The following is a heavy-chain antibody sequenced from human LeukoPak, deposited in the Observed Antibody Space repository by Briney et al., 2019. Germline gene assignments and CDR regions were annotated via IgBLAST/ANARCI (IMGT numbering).Heavy chain of an antibody. CDR2: IKQDGSEK. CDR3: AKDLHYGSADY. CDR1: GFTLSSYW. J-gene: IGHJ4*02. V-gene: IGHV3-7*01. Sequence: GGSLRLSCAASGFTLSSYWMSWVRQAPGKGLEWVANIKQDGSEKYYVDSVKGRFTISRDNAKNALYLQMNSLRAEDTAVYYCAKDLHYGSADYWGQGTLVTVSS. D-gene: IGHD3-10*01.